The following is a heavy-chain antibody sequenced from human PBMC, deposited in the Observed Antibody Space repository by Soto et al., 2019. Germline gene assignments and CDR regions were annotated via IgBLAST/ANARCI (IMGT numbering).Heavy chain of an antibody. Sequence: SETLSLTCAVYGGSFSGYYWSWIRQPPGKGLEWIGEINHSGSTNYNPSLKSRVTISVDTSKNQFSLKLSSVTAADTAVYYCARRTYYDFERTDHWGQGTLVTVSS. CDR2: INHSGST. D-gene: IGHD3-3*01. J-gene: IGHJ5*02. CDR3: ARRTYYDFERTDH. V-gene: IGHV4-34*01. CDR1: GGSFSGYY.